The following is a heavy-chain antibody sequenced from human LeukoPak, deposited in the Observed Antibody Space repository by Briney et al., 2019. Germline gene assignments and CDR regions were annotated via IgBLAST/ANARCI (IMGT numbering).Heavy chain of an antibody. V-gene: IGHV1-2*02. CDR2: INPNSGGT. J-gene: IGHJ4*02. CDR3: ARDRSSSWYSKYYFGY. D-gene: IGHD6-13*01. CDR1: GYTFTGYY. Sequence: ASVKVSCKASGYTFTGYYMHRVRQAPGQGLEWMGWINPNSGGTNYAQKFQGRVTMTRDTSISTAYMELSRLRSDDTAVYYCARDRSSSWYSKYYFGYWGQGTLVTVSS.